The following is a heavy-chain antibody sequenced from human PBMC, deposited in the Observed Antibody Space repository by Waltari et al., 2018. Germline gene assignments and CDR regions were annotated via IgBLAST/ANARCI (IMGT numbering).Heavy chain of an antibody. J-gene: IGHJ4*02. V-gene: IGHV4-59*01. CDR1: GGSISSYY. CDR2: IYYSGST. CDR3: ARDGAGSYYFDY. Sequence: QVQLQESGPGLVKPSETLSLTCTVSGGSISSYYWSWIRQPPGKGLEWIGYIYYSGSTNHNPSLKSRVTISVDTAKNQFSLKLSSVTAADTAVYYCARDGAGSYYFDYWGQGTLVTVSS. D-gene: IGHD3-10*01.